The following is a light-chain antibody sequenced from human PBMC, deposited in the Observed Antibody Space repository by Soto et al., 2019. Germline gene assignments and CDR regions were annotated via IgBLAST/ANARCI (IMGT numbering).Light chain of an antibody. J-gene: IGKJ1*01. CDR2: GAS. CDR3: QQYGSSPFA. CDR1: QSVSSSY. Sequence: EIVLTQSPCTLSLCPGVRATLSCRSSQSVSSSYLAWYQQKPGQAPRLLIYGASSRATGIPDRFSGSGSGTDFTLTISRLEPEDFAVYYCQQYGSSPFAFGQGTKVDI. V-gene: IGKV3-20*01.